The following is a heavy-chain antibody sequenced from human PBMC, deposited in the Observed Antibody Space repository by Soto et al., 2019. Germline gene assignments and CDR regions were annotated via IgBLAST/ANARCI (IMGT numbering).Heavy chain of an antibody. Sequence: GGSLRLSCAASGFTFSSYAMSWVRQAPGKGLEWVSAISGSGGSTYYADSVKGRFTISRDNSKNTLYLQMNSLRAEDTAVYYCAKVPAARVRASPVFDYWGQGTLVTVSS. CDR3: AKVPAARVRASPVFDY. CDR1: GFTFSSYA. D-gene: IGHD2-2*01. J-gene: IGHJ4*02. V-gene: IGHV3-23*01. CDR2: ISGSGGST.